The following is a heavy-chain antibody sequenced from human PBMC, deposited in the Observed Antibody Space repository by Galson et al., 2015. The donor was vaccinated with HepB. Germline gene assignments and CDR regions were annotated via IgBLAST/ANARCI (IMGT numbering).Heavy chain of an antibody. V-gene: IGHV3-30*02. CDR2: IQFDGSNK. CDR1: GFTFSNYG. J-gene: IGHJ3*02. CDR3: AQIGSGTYVFDI. Sequence: SLRLSCAASGFTFSNYGMHWVRQTPGKGLEWVAFIQFDGSNKYYADSVKGRFTISRDNSKNRLYLQMNSLRPDDTAVYYCAQIGSGTYVFDIWGQGTMVTVSS. D-gene: IGHD3-10*01.